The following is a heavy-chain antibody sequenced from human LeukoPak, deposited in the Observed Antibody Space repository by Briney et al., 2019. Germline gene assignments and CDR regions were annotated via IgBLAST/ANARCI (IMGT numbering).Heavy chain of an antibody. V-gene: IGHV4-61*05. CDR1: GGSISSSSYY. CDR3: ASHNSKLRFDY. Sequence: SETLSLTCTVSGGSISSSSYYWGWIRQPPGKGLEWIGYIYYSGSTNYNPSLKSRVTISVDTSKNQFSLKLSSVTAADTAVYYCASHNSKLRFDYWGQGTLVTVSS. J-gene: IGHJ4*02. D-gene: IGHD1-26*01. CDR2: IYYSGST.